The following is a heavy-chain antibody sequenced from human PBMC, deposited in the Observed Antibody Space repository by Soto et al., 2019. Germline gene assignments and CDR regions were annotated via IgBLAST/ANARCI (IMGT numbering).Heavy chain of an antibody. CDR3: AREGYYGSGSYFRFDYYYGIDV. CDR1: GYTFTSYG. J-gene: IGHJ6*02. CDR2: ISAYNGNT. D-gene: IGHD3-10*01. Sequence: ASVKVACKASGYTFTSYGISWVRQAPGQGLEWMGWISAYNGNTNYAQKLQGRVTMTTDTSTSTAYMELRSLRSDDTAVYYCAREGYYGSGSYFRFDYYYGIDVWGQGTTVTVAS. V-gene: IGHV1-18*01.